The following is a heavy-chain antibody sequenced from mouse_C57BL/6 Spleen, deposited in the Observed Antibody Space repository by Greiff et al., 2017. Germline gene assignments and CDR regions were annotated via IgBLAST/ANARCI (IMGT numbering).Heavy chain of an antibody. D-gene: IGHD3-2*02. V-gene: IGHV5-9*01. J-gene: IGHJ3*01. CDR1: GFTFSSYT. CDR3: ARRDDSSGYGFAY. Sequence: EVMLVESGGGLVKPGGSLKLSCAASGFTFSSYTMSWVRQTPEKRLEWVATISGGGGNTYYPDSVKGRFTISRDNAKTTLYLQMSSLRSEDTALYYCARRDDSSGYGFAYWGQGTLVTVSA. CDR2: ISGGGGNT.